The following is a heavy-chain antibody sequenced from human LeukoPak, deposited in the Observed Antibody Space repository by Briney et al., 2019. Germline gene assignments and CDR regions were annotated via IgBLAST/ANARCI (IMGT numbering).Heavy chain of an antibody. J-gene: IGHJ5*02. CDR2: IYYSGST. Sequence: SETLSLTCTVSGGSISSGGYDWSGIRQHPAKGLEWIGYIYYSGSTYYNPSLKSRVTISVDTSKNHFSLRLSSVTAADTAVYYCARGVNWFDPWGQGTLVTVSS. CDR3: ARGVNWFDP. CDR1: GGSISSGGYD. V-gene: IGHV4-31*03.